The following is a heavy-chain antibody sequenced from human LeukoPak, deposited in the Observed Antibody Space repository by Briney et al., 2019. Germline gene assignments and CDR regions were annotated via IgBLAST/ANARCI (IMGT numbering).Heavy chain of an antibody. CDR1: GFTFSSYS. J-gene: IGHJ4*02. CDR3: ARDHQGYCSGGSCTYFDY. D-gene: IGHD2-15*01. V-gene: IGHV3-21*01. CDR2: ISSSSSYI. Sequence: GGSLRLSCAASGFTFSSYSMNWVRQAPGKGLEWVSSISSSSSYIYYADSVKGRFTISRDNAKNSLYLQMNSLRAEDTAVYYCARDHQGYCSGGSCTYFDYWGQGTLLTVSS.